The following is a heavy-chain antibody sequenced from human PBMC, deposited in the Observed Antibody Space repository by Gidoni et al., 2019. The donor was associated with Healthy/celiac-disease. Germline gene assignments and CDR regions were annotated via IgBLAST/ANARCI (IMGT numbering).Heavy chain of an antibody. Sequence: EVQLVESGGGLVKPGGSLRLSCAASGFTFSSYSMNWVRQAPGKGLEWVSSISSSSSYIYYADSVKGRFTISRDNAKNSLYLQMNSLRAEDTAVYYCASMTPWNDGKAAKIYYYYGMDVWGQGTTVTVSS. CDR1: GFTFSSYS. CDR3: ASMTPWNDGKAAKIYYYYGMDV. J-gene: IGHJ6*02. V-gene: IGHV3-21*01. CDR2: ISSSSSYI. D-gene: IGHD1-1*01.